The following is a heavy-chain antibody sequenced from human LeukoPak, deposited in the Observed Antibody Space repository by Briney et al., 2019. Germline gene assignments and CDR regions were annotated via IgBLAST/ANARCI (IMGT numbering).Heavy chain of an antibody. CDR3: TGDSNYLHSDIFFIPFDF. CDR1: GFTFSRTA. V-gene: IGHV3-23*01. D-gene: IGHD3-9*01. CDR2: IGGSGVGT. J-gene: IGHJ4*02. Sequence: GGSLRLSCAASGFTFSRTAMTWVRQAPGKGLEWVATIGGSGVGTYYADSVKGRFNISRDNSKNTLYLQMNSLRTEDTAMYYCTGDSNYLHSDIFFIPFDFGGRGTRVTV.